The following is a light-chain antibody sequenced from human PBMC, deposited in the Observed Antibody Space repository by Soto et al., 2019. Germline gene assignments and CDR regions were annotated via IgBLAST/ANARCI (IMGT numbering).Light chain of an antibody. CDR3: QQYNSYSLWT. V-gene: IGKV1-5*03. Sequence: DIQMTQSPSTLSASVGDRVTLTCRASQSISTWLAWYQQKPGKAPKLLIYKASGLESGVPSRFSGSGSGTEFTLTINSLQPDDFATYYCQQYNSYSLWTFGQGTKVDIK. J-gene: IGKJ1*01. CDR2: KAS. CDR1: QSISTW.